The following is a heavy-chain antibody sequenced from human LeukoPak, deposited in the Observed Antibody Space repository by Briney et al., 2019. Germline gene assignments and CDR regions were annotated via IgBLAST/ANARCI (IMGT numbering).Heavy chain of an antibody. CDR3: ARAGSGNYYYYYYYMDV. CDR2: IYYSGST. Sequence: SETLSLTCTVSGGSISSYYWSWIRQPPGKGLEWIGYIYYSGSTNYNPSLKSRVTISVDTSKNQFSLKLSSVTAADTAVYYCARAGSGNYYYYYYYMDVWGKGTTVTVSS. V-gene: IGHV4-59*12. D-gene: IGHD1-26*01. J-gene: IGHJ6*03. CDR1: GGSISSYY.